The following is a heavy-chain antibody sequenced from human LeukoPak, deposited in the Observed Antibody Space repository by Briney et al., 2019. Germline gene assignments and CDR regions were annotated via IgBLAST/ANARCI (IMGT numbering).Heavy chain of an antibody. D-gene: IGHD6-19*01. CDR3: AKGSGSSGWLFFDY. J-gene: IGHJ4*02. V-gene: IGHV3-23*01. CDR2: ISGSGGST. CDR1: GFTFSSYA. Sequence: PGGSLKLSCAASGFTFSSYAMSWVRQAPGKGLEWVSAISGSGGSTYYADSVKGRFTISRDNSKNTLHLQMNSLRAEDTAVYHCAKGSGSSGWLFFDYWGQGTLVTVSS.